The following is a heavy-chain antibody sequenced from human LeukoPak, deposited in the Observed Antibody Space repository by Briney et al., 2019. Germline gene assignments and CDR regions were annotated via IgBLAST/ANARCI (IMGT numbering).Heavy chain of an antibody. V-gene: IGHV3-21*01. CDR1: GFTFSSYS. D-gene: IGHD2-15*01. J-gene: IGHJ4*02. Sequence: GGSLRLSCGASGFTFSSYSMNWVRQAPGKGLEWISSISSSSSYIYYADSVKGRFTISRDNAKNSLYLQMNSLRAEDTAVYYCARDHCSGGSCYNTYWGQGTLVNVSS. CDR3: ARDHCSGGSCYNTY. CDR2: ISSSSSYI.